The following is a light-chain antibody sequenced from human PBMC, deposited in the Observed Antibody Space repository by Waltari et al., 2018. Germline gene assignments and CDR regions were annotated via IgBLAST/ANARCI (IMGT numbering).Light chain of an antibody. CDR1: QSISNN. Sequence: EIVMTQSPAALSVSPGERATLSCRASQSISNNLAWYQHKPGQPPRLLISGASTRATGDPARFSGSGSGTEFTLTISSLQSEDSAIYFCQQYNTWPPSTFGQGTKLEIK. CDR2: GAS. CDR3: QQYNTWPPST. J-gene: IGKJ2*02. V-gene: IGKV3-15*01.